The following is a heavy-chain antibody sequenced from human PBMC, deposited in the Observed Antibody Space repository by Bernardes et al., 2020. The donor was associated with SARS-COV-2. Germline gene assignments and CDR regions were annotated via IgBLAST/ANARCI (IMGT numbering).Heavy chain of an antibody. J-gene: IGHJ4*02. CDR1: GFTFDDYA. CDR3: AKETNDYNNFDY. D-gene: IGHD4-4*01. V-gene: IGHV3-9*01. CDR2: ISWNSGSI. Sequence: GGSLRLSCAASGFTFDDYAMHWVRQAPGKGLEWVSGISWNSGSIGYADSVKCRFTISRDNAKNSLYLQMNSLRAEDTALYYCAKETNDYNNFDYWGQGTLVTVSS.